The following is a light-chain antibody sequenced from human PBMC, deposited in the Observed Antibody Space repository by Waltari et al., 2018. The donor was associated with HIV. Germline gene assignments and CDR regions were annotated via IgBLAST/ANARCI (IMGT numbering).Light chain of an antibody. CDR2: SNH. V-gene: IGLV1-44*01. CDR1: SSNIGGNT. Sequence: QSVLTQPPSASGTPRQRVTISWSGSSSNIGGNTVTWYQHLPGTAPTHLIYSNHQRPSGVPDRFSGSKSGTSASLAISGLQSEDEADYYCASRDDSLNGPVFGRGTKLTVL. CDR3: ASRDDSLNGPV. J-gene: IGLJ2*01.